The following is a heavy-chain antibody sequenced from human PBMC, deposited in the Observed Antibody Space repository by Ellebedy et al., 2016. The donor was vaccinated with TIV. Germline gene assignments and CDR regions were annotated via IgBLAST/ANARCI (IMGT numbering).Heavy chain of an antibody. V-gene: IGHV3-33*01. CDR3: ARGDVSSWYSFGH. CDR1: GFTFSTYG. Sequence: GESLKISCAASGFTFSTYGMHWVRQAPGKGLEWVAVIWYDGSQKYYADSMRGRFTVSRDNSKNTLYLQINSLRAEDAAIYYCARGDVSSWYSFGHWGQGTLVTVSS. J-gene: IGHJ4*02. D-gene: IGHD3-16*01. CDR2: IWYDGSQK.